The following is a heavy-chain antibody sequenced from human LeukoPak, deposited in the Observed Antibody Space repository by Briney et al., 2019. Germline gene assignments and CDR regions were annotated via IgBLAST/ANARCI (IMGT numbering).Heavy chain of an antibody. J-gene: IGHJ5*02. V-gene: IGHV5-51*01. Sequence: GESLKISCKGSGYSFTSYWIGWVRQMPGKGLEWMGIICPGDSDTRYSPSFQGQVTISADKSISTAYLQWSSLKASDTAMYYCARDYDSSGYYSNWFDPWGQGTLVTVSS. CDR1: GYSFTSYW. CDR3: ARDYDSSGYYSNWFDP. D-gene: IGHD3-22*01. CDR2: ICPGDSDT.